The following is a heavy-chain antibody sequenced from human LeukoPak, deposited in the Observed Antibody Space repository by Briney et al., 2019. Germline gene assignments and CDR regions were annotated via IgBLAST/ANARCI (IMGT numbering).Heavy chain of an antibody. D-gene: IGHD6-25*01. CDR2: IYYSGST. CDR1: GGSISSHY. CDR3: ARAYSSVVPYYYYYMDV. Sequence: SETLSLTCTVSGGSISSHYWSWLRQPPGKGLEWMGYIYYSGSTNYNPSLKSRVTISVDTSKNQFSLKLSSVTAADTAVYYCARAYSSVVPYYYYYMDVWGKGTTVTVSS. J-gene: IGHJ6*03. V-gene: IGHV4-59*11.